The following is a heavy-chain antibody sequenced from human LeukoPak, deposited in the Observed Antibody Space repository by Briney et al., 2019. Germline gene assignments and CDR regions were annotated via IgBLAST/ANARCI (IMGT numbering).Heavy chain of an antibody. CDR2: IWYDGSNK. J-gene: IGHJ4*02. D-gene: IGHD1-26*01. CDR3: ARDPGGSYLDYFDY. V-gene: IGHV3-33*01. Sequence: PGRSLRLSCAASGFTFSNYGMHWVRQAPGKGLEWVALIWYDGSNKYYSDSVKGQFTISRDNSKNTLYLQMNSLRAEDTAVYYCARDPGGSYLDYFDYWGQGTLVTVSS. CDR1: GFTFSNYG.